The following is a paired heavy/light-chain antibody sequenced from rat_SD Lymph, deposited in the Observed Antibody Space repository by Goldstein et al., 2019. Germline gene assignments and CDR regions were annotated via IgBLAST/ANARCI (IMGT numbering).Light chain of an antibody. J-gene: IGKJ2-2*01. CDR2: NAN. V-gene: IGKV22S2*01. Sequence: DIQMTQSPSFLSASVGDRVTLSCKASQNINKYLAWYQQKLGEAPKLLIYNANSLQTGIPSRFSGSGSGTDFTLTISSLQPEDVATYFCLQHNSWPDTFGAGTKLELK. CDR1: QNINKY. CDR3: LQHNSWPDT.
Heavy chain of an antibody. V-gene: IGHV2-63*01. CDR2: MWYDGDT. D-gene: IGHD1-4*01. CDR3: TRDGPELPGSPMDA. Sequence: QVQLKESGPGLVQPSETLSLTCTVSGFSLTSYSVSWVRQPSGKGPEWMGRMWYDGDTAYNSALKSRLSISRDTSKNQVFLKMNSLQTDDTGTYYCTRDGPELPGSPMDAWGQGASVTVSS. J-gene: IGHJ4*01. CDR1: GFSLTSYS.